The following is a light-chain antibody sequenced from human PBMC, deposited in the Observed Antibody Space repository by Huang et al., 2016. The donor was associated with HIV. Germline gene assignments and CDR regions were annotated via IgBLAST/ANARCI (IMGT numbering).Light chain of an antibody. CDR3: QQSYSNFIT. CDR1: ETISNS. Sequence: DIQITQSPSSLSASVGNRVTITCRASETISNSLNWYQHKPGKAPKLLNYAASNLQSGVPSRFSGSGSETDFTLTITSLQVEDYATYYCQQSYSNFITFGGGTKVEIK. CDR2: AAS. V-gene: IGKV1-39*01. J-gene: IGKJ4*01.